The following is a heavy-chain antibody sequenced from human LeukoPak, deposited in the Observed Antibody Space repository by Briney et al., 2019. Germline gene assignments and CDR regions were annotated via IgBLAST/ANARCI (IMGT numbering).Heavy chain of an antibody. J-gene: IGHJ4*02. CDR1: GYSFNTYW. D-gene: IGHD3-22*01. V-gene: IGHV5-51*01. Sequence: GESLKISCQGSGYSFNTYWIGWVRQMPGKGLEWMGIIYPGDSDTRYSPSFEGQVTISADKSISTAYLQWSSLKASDTAMYYCARHSYYYDSGGYYCDYWGQGTLVTVSS. CDR3: ARHSYYYDSGGYYCDY. CDR2: IYPGDSDT.